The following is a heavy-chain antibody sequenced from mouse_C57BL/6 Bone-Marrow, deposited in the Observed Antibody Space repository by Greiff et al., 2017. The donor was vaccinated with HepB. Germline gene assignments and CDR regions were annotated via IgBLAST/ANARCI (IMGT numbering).Heavy chain of an antibody. D-gene: IGHD2-10*02. Sequence: EVQGVESGGGLVKPGGSLKLSCAASGFTFSSYAMSWVRQTPEKRLEWVATISDGGSYTYYPDNVKGRFTISRDNAKNNLYLQISHLKSEDTAMYYCARDGYGNSYWGQGTTLTVSS. CDR1: GFTFSSYA. J-gene: IGHJ2*01. CDR3: ARDGYGNSY. V-gene: IGHV5-4*01. CDR2: ISDGGSYT.